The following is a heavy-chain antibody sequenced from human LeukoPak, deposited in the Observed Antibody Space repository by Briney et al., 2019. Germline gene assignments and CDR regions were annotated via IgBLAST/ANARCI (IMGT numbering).Heavy chain of an antibody. CDR1: GFTFSSYA. Sequence: GGSLRLSCAASGFTFSSYAMSWVRQAPGKGLEWVSAISGSGGSTYYADSVKGRFTISRDNSKNTLYLQMNSLRAEDTAVYYCAKGLGGYDYIWGSYRTFDYWDQGTLVTVSS. V-gene: IGHV3-23*01. D-gene: IGHD3-16*02. CDR3: AKGLGGYDYIWGSYRTFDY. CDR2: ISGSGGST. J-gene: IGHJ4*02.